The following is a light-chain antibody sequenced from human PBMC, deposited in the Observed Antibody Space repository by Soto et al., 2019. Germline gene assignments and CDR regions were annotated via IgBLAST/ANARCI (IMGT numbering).Light chain of an antibody. CDR2: DAS. V-gene: IGKV3-11*01. J-gene: IGKJ4*01. Sequence: EIVLTQSPATLSLSPGEGATLSCRASQSVSSYLAWYQQKPGQAPRLLIYDASNRATGIPARFSGSGSGTDVTLTISSLEPEDFAVYYCQHRSTWPLTFGGGTKVEIK. CDR1: QSVSSY. CDR3: QHRSTWPLT.